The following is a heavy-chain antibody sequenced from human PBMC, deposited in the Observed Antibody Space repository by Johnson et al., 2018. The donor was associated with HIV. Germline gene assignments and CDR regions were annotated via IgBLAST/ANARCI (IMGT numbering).Heavy chain of an antibody. D-gene: IGHD2-8*02. V-gene: IGHV3-23*04. Sequence: VQLVESGGGLVQPGGSLRLSCAASGFSLSVYAMTWVRQAPGKGLEWVSTISGGGGTTNYADSVKGRFTISRDTFKNTLYLQMGSLRVEDTAVYYCVKDLYCTGGSCRTDAFDVWGQGTTVTASS. CDR3: VKDLYCTGGSCRTDAFDV. CDR1: GFSLSVYA. J-gene: IGHJ3*01. CDR2: ISGGGGTT.